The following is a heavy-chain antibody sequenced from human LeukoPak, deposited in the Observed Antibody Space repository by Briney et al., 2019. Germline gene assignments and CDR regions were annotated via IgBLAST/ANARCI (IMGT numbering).Heavy chain of an antibody. J-gene: IGHJ4*02. D-gene: IGHD6-25*01. V-gene: IGHV4-39*02. CDR2: VYYGRSP. CDR1: GDSISRSTYY. Sequence: SETLSLTYTVSGDSISRSTYYWAWIRQPPGKGLEWIGSVYYGRSPYFNPSLESRATISVDTSKNHFSLKMSSVTAADTAVYYCARSSGTGTFSYWGQGTLVTVSS. CDR3: ARSSGTGTFSY.